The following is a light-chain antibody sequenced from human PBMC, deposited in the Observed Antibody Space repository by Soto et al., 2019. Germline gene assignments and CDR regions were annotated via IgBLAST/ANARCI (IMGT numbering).Light chain of an antibody. CDR3: SSYAGSNNLGV. CDR2: EVS. V-gene: IGLV2-8*01. Sequence: QSALTQPPSASGSPGQSVTISCTGTSSDVGGYNYVSWYQHHPGKAPKLMIYEVSKRPSGVPDRFSGSKSGNTASLTVSGLQVEDEADYYCSSYAGSNNLGVFGTGTKVTVL. J-gene: IGLJ1*01. CDR1: SSDVGGYNY.